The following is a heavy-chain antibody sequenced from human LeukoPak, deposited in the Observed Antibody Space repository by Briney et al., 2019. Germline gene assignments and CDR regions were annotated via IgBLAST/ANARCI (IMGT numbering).Heavy chain of an antibody. D-gene: IGHD5-18*01. Sequence: PGGSLRLSCTASGFTFGDYAMTWVRQAPGKGLEWLSFIRSKAYGGTTEYAASVKDRFTISRDDSKSIAYLQMNSLKVEDTAVYYCSSRPVYGYGYASDIWGQGTMVTVSS. CDR2: IRSKAYGGTT. CDR1: GFTFGDYA. CDR3: SSRPVYGYGYASDI. J-gene: IGHJ3*02. V-gene: IGHV3-49*04.